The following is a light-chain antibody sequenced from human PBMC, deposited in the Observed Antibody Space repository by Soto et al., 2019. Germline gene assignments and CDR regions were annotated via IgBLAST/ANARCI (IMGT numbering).Light chain of an antibody. CDR1: SSDVGGYNY. CDR2: DVS. V-gene: IGLV2-11*01. Sequence: QSALTQPRSVSGSPGQSVTISCTGTSSDVGGYNYVSWYQQHPGKAPKLIIYDVSKRPSGVPDRFSGSKSGNTASLTISGLQAEDEADYYCCSSAGTYTSVIGGGTKLTVL. J-gene: IGLJ3*02. CDR3: CSSAGTYTSV.